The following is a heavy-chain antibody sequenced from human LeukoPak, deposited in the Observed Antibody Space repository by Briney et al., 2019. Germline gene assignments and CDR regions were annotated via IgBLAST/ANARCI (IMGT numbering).Heavy chain of an antibody. CDR1: GFVFGDYG. D-gene: IGHD6-19*01. CDR2: VRNDGSDK. J-gene: IGHJ6*02. V-gene: IGHV3-30*02. CDR3: AKSQGSSGWYNYYYGMDV. Sequence: GGSLRLSCAASGFVFGDYGMHWVRQAPGKGLEWVTMVRNDGSDKYYADSVKGRFTISRDNSKNTLYLQMNSLRAEDTAVYYCAKSQGSSGWYNYYYGMDVWGQGTTVTVSS.